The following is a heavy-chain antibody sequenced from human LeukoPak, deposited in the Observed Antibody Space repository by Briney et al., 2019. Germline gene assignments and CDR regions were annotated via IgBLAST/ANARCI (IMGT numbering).Heavy chain of an antibody. V-gene: IGHV3-9*01. CDR3: AKDEAALGSSGWYGDAFDI. J-gene: IGHJ3*02. CDR2: ISWISGSI. CDR1: GFTFDDYA. D-gene: IGHD6-19*01. Sequence: GGSPRLSCAASGFTFDDYAMLWVRPAPGKGLEWVSGISWISGSIGYADSVKGRFTISRDNAKNSLYLQMNSLRAEDTALYYCAKDEAALGSSGWYGDAFDIWGQGTMVTVSS.